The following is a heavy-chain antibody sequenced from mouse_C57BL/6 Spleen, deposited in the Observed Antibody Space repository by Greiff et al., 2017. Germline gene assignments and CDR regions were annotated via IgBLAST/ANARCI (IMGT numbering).Heavy chain of an antibody. CDR2: IHPNSGSP. J-gene: IGHJ4*01. D-gene: IGHD2-13*01. CDR1: GYTFTSCW. V-gene: IGHV1-64*01. CDR3: ARRGSDYVYAMDC. Sequence: QVQLKQSGAELVKPGASVKLSCKASGYTFTSCWLHWVKQRPGQGLEWIGMIHPNSGSPNYNEKLQRQATLTVDKSSSTAYLQRSSLTSEDAAVYYCARRGSDYVYAMDCWGQGTSVTVAS.